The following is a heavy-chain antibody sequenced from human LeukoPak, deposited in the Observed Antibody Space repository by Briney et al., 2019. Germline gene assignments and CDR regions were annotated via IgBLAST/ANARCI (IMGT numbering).Heavy chain of an antibody. J-gene: IGHJ4*02. CDR3: ARHTSYGANSAFFY. V-gene: IGHV4-59*08. CDR2: IYYTGTT. CDR1: GGSISNEY. Sequence: PSETLSLTCTVSGGSISNEYWSWIRQPPGKGLEWIGYIYYTGTTNYNPSLKSRVTISVDTSKNHFSLKLSSVTAADTAVYYCARHTSYGANSAFFYWDEGTLGTVSS. D-gene: IGHD4-23*01.